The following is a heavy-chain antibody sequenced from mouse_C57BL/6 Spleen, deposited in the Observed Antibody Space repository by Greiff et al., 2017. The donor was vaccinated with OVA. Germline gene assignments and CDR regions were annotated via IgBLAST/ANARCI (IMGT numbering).Heavy chain of an antibody. CDR3: AGYYSAYYAMDY. V-gene: IGHV3-6*01. Sequence: EVKLVESGPGLVKPSQSLSLTCSVTGYSITSGYYWNWIRQFPGNKLEWMGYISYDGSNNYNPSLKNRISITRDTSKNQFFLKLNSVTTEDTATYYCAGYYSAYYAMDYWGQGTSVTVSS. J-gene: IGHJ4*01. D-gene: IGHD2-12*01. CDR2: ISYDGSN. CDR1: GYSITSGYY.